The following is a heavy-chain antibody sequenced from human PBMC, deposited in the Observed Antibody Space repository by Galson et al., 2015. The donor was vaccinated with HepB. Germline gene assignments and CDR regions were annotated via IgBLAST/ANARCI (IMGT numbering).Heavy chain of an antibody. Sequence: SLRLSCAASAFIVDDYAMHWVRQAPGKGLEWVSSISWNSGKIDYAGSVKGRFTISRDNAKSSLYLQMNSLRAEDTALYYCAKDMAPPSYFGSGSSYPTWGHTFDIWVHGTMVTVSS. V-gene: IGHV3-9*01. CDR3: AKDMAPPSYFGSGSSYPTWGHTFDI. D-gene: IGHD3-10*01. J-gene: IGHJ3*02. CDR2: ISWNSGKI. CDR1: AFIVDDYA.